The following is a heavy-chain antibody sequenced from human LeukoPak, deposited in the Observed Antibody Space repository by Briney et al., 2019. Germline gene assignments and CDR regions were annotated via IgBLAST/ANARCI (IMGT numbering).Heavy chain of an antibody. V-gene: IGHV4-30-4*08. D-gene: IGHD2-2*01. Sequence: SETLSLTCTVSGGSISSSSYYWGWIRQPPGKGLEWIGYIYYSGSTYYNPSLKSRVTISVDTSKNQFSLKLSSVTAADTAVYYCARDRVRTSDWVNYMDVWGKGTTVTVSS. J-gene: IGHJ6*03. CDR2: IYYSGST. CDR3: ARDRVRTSDWVNYMDV. CDR1: GGSISSSSYY.